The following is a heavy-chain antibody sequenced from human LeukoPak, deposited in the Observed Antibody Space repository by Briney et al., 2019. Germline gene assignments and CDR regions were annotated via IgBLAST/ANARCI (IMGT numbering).Heavy chain of an antibody. Sequence: GGSLRLSCAASGFTFSSYSMNWVRKAPGKGLELVSSISSSSSYIYYADSVKGRFTISRDNAKNSLYLQMNSLRAEDTAVYYCARPEGVAGTDLDYWGQGTLVTVSS. J-gene: IGHJ4*02. V-gene: IGHV3-21*01. CDR1: GFTFSSYS. D-gene: IGHD6-19*01. CDR2: ISSSSSYI. CDR3: ARPEGVAGTDLDY.